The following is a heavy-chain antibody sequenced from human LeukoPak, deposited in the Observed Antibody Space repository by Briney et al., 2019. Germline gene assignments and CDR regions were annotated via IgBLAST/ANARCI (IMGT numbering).Heavy chain of an antibody. CDR2: AGWAGGTT. V-gene: IGHV3-43*01. J-gene: IGHJ6*02. CDR1: GFNFGRYT. D-gene: IGHD2/OR15-2a*01. Sequence: GGSLRLSCATSGFNFGRYTIHWVRQAPGKGLEWVSLAGWAGGTTFYSDSVRGRFTISRDSGRKSVYLQMNSLRGEDTAVYYCARPSTRSTSYYFYYYGMDVWGQGTTVTVSS. CDR3: ARPSTRSTSYYFYYYGMDV.